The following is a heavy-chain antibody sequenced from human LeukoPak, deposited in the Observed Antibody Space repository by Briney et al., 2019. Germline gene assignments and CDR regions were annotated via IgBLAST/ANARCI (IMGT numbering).Heavy chain of an antibody. J-gene: IGHJ5*02. D-gene: IGHD3-16*01. CDR2: ISAYNGNT. Sequence: ASVKVSCKASGYTFTSYGISWVRQAPGQGLEWMGWISAYNGNTNYAQKLQGRVTMTTDTSTSTAYMELRSLRSDDTAVYYCARDPTKGGSPTVNWFDPWGQGTLVTVSS. CDR1: GYTFTSYG. CDR3: ARDPTKGGSPTVNWFDP. V-gene: IGHV1-18*01.